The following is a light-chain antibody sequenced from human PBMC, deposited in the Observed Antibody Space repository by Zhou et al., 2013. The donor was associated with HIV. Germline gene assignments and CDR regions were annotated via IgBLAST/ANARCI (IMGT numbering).Light chain of an antibody. V-gene: IGKV1-8*01. CDR2: AAS. J-gene: IGKJ3*01. CDR3: QNYDSAPFT. CDR1: QGISSY. Sequence: AIRMTQSPSSFSASTGDRVTITCRASQGISSYLAWYQQKPGKAPKLLIYAASTLQSGVPSRFSGSGSGTDFTLTISSLQPEDVATYYCQNYDSAPFTFGPGTKVDIK.